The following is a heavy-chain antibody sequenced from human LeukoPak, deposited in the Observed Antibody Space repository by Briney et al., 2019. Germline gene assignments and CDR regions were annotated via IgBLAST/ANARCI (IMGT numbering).Heavy chain of an antibody. CDR1: GFTSSSYA. CDR2: ISSSGDHT. Sequence: RGSLRLSCAASGFTSSSYAMTWVRQAPGRGLGWVSAISSSGDHTFYADSVHGRFTISRDNSMNTLYLQMNRLRGDDTAVDYGAKRVTMVRGVLGGGMDVWGQGTTVTVSS. V-gene: IGHV3-23*01. D-gene: IGHD3-10*01. CDR3: AKRVTMVRGVLGGGMDV. J-gene: IGHJ6*02.